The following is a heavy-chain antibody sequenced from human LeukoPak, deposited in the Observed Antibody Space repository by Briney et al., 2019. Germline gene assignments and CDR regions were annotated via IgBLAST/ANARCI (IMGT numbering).Heavy chain of an antibody. Sequence: GGSLRLSCAASGFTFSSYWMHWVRQAPGKGLEWISYISNTGSTIYYADSVKGRFTISRDNAENSVYLQMNSLRAEDTAVYYCATEPVGATYYFDYWGQGALVTVSS. CDR1: GFTFSSYW. D-gene: IGHD1-26*01. CDR3: ATEPVGATYYFDY. CDR2: ISNTGSTI. J-gene: IGHJ4*02. V-gene: IGHV3-48*04.